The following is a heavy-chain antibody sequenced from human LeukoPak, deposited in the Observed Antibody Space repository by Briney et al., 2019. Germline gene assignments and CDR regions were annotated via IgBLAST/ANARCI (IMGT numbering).Heavy chain of an antibody. CDR1: GFTFSSYS. Sequence: GGSLRLSCAASGFTFSSYSMNWVRQAPGKGLEWVSSISSGSSYIYYAGSVKGRFSISRDNAKNSLYLQMNSLRAEDTAVYYCARDHYGDSDYWGQGTLVTVSS. CDR2: ISSGSSYI. CDR3: ARDHYGDSDY. V-gene: IGHV3-21*01. D-gene: IGHD4-17*01. J-gene: IGHJ4*02.